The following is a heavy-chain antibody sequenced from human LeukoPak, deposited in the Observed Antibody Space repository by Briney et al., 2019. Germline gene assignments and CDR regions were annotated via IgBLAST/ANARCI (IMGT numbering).Heavy chain of an antibody. V-gene: IGHV3-20*04. CDR1: GFTFRSYG. Sequence: RTGGSLRLSCAASGFTFRSYGMSWVRQAPGKGLEWVSGINWNGAGTGYGDSVKGRFTISRDNAKTSLYLQMNSLRAEDTALYYCVRDNMFYDTSGYYSGVYYFDSWGQGTLVTVSS. J-gene: IGHJ4*02. CDR2: INWNGAGT. CDR3: VRDNMFYDTSGYYSGVYYFDS. D-gene: IGHD3-22*01.